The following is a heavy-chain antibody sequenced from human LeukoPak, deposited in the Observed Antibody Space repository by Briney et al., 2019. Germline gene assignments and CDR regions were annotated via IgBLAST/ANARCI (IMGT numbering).Heavy chain of an antibody. V-gene: IGHV3-53*01. Sequence: GGSLRLSCVASGFAINTNYMNWVRQAPGKELEWVSITYFGGTTYYADSVKGRFTISRDNSKNTLYLQMNSLRADDTAVYYCARDSEGDGYNFDTWDRGTLVTVSS. D-gene: IGHD5-24*01. CDR1: GFAINTNY. CDR3: ARDSEGDGYNFDT. J-gene: IGHJ5*02. CDR2: TYFGGTT.